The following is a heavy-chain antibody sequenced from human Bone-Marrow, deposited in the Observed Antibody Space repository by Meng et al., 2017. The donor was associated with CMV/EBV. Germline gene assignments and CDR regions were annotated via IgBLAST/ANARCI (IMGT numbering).Heavy chain of an antibody. CDR2: TYYRSKWYN. J-gene: IGHJ4*02. V-gene: IGHV6-1*01. D-gene: IGHD3-9*01. CDR1: GDSVSSNSAA. Sequence: SQTLSLTCAISGDSVSSNSAAWNWIRQSPSRGLEWLGRTYYRSKWYNDYAVSVKSRITINPDTSKNQFSLQLNSVTPEDTAVYYCARAQYYDILTGYYRFYYWGQGTLVTVSS. CDR3: ARAQYYDILTGYYRFYY.